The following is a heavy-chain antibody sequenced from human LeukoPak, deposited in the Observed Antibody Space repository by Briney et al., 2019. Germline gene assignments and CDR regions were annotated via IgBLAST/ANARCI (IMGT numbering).Heavy chain of an antibody. CDR2: INWNGDSR. CDR3: ARDWFTRLGELSPDRAFDY. Sequence: PGGSLRLSCTASGFKFDDYGMTWVRQAPGKGLEWVSDINWNGDSRGYAHSVRGRFTIYRDNSKNSLYLQMNSLRAEDTALYYCARDWFTRLGELSPDRAFDYWGQGTLVTVSS. D-gene: IGHD3-16*02. V-gene: IGHV3-20*04. J-gene: IGHJ4*02. CDR1: GFKFDDYG.